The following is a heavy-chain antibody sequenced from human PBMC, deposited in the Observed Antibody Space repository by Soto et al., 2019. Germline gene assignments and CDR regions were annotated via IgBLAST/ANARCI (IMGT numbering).Heavy chain of an antibody. Sequence: QVQLVQSGAEVKKPGASVKVSCKASGYTFTTYGISWVRQAPGQGLEWMGWISAYNGNTNYALKFQGRVTMTTDTSTSTAYRELRSLRSDDTAVYYCARSGDPVDYFYYYGMDVWGQGTTVTVSS. D-gene: IGHD4-17*01. CDR2: ISAYNGNT. CDR1: GYTFTTYG. CDR3: ARSGDPVDYFYYYGMDV. V-gene: IGHV1-18*01. J-gene: IGHJ6*02.